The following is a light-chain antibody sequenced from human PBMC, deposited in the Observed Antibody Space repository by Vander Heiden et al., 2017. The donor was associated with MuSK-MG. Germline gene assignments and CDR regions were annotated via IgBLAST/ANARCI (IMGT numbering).Light chain of an antibody. CDR3: QHREG. J-gene: IGKJ4*01. CDR2: SAT. V-gene: IGKV1-9*01. CDR1: QGINIY. Sequence: IQLTQSPSSLSASVGDRVTITCRASQGINIYLAWYQQKPGKAPKLLIYSATTLQNGVPARFSGSGSGTDFTLTISSLQPEDFATYYCQHREGFGGGTQVEIK.